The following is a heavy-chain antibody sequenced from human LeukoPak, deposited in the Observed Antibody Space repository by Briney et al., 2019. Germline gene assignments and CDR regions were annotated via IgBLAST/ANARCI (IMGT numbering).Heavy chain of an antibody. CDR1: GFTFDDYA. V-gene: IGHV3-9*01. D-gene: IGHD3-10*01. J-gene: IGHJ6*02. CDR2: ISWNSGSI. Sequence: PGGSLRLSCAASGFTFDDYAMHWVRQAPGKGLEWVSGISWNSGSIGYADSVKGRFTISRNNAKNSLYLQMNSLRAEDTAVYYCARPPWATMVRGQSHQPNGMDVWGQGTTVTVSS. CDR3: ARPPWATMVRGQSHQPNGMDV.